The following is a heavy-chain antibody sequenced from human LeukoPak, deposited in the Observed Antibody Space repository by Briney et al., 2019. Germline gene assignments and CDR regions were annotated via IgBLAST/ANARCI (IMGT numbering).Heavy chain of an antibody. Sequence: PGGSLRLSCAASGFTVSSNYMSWVRQAPGKGLEWVSVIYSGGSTYYADSVKGRFSISRDNSKNTLYLQMNSLRAEDTAVYYCARDQEGATIAFDIWGQGTMVTVSS. CDR1: GFTVSSNY. D-gene: IGHD1-26*01. CDR3: ARDQEGATIAFDI. CDR2: IYSGGST. J-gene: IGHJ3*02. V-gene: IGHV3-53*05.